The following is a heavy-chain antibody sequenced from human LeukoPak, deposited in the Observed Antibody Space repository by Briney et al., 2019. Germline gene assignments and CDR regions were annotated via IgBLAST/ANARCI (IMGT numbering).Heavy chain of an antibody. V-gene: IGHV5-51*01. D-gene: IGHD6-13*01. J-gene: IGHJ4*02. Sequence: RGESLKISCKGSGYSFTSYWIGWVRQTPGKGLEWMGIIYPGDSDTRYSPSFQGQVTISADKSISTAYLQWSGLKASDTAMYYCARLVYSSTHFDYWGQGTLVTVSS. CDR3: ARLVYSSTHFDY. CDR1: GYSFTSYW. CDR2: IYPGDSDT.